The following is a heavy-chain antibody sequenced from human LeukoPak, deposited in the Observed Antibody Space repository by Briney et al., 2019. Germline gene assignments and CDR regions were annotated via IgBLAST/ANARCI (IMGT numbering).Heavy chain of an antibody. CDR2: ISYDGSNK. J-gene: IGHJ4*02. D-gene: IGHD6-13*01. V-gene: IGHV3-30-3*01. Sequence: GGSLRLSCAASGFTFSTYWMSWVRQAPGKGLEWVAVISYDGSNKYYADSVKGRFTISRDNSKNTLYLQMNSLRAEDTAVYYCSSPTGADHWGQGTLVTVSS. CDR1: GFTFSTYW. CDR3: SSPTGADH.